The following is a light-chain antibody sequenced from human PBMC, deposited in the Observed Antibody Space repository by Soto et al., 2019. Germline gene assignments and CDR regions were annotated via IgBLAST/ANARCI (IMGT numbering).Light chain of an antibody. CDR1: QSVLYSSNNKNH. CDR2: WAS. V-gene: IGKV4-1*01. J-gene: IGKJ3*01. CDR3: QQYYRIPFT. Sequence: DIVMTQSPDSLAVSLGERATINCKSSQSVLYSSNNKNHLAWYQQKPGQPPKLLIYWASTRESGVPDRFSGSGSGTDFTLTISSLQAEDVAVYYCQQYYRIPFTFGPGTKVDIK.